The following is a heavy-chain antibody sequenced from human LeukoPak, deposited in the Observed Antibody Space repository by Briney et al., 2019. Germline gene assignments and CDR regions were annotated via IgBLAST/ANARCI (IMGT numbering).Heavy chain of an antibody. Sequence: ASVKVSRKASGGTFSSYAISWVRQAPGQGLEWMGRIIPIFGTANYAQKFQGRVTITTDESTSTAYMELSSLRSEDTAVYYCARDTSIFGVVNYFDYWGQGTLVTVSS. D-gene: IGHD3-3*01. CDR3: ARDTSIFGVVNYFDY. J-gene: IGHJ4*02. CDR1: GGTFSSYA. CDR2: IIPIFGTA. V-gene: IGHV1-69*05.